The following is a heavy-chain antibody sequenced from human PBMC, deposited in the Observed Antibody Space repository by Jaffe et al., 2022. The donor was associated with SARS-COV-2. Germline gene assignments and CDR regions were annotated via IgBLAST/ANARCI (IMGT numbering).Heavy chain of an antibody. CDR3: ARGYDYDISGYYSRGAFDI. Sequence: EVQLVESGGALIQPGGSLRLSCAASGLIVSRNYMNWVRQAPGKGLEWVSVIYSGGSTFYADSVKGRFTISRDNSKNTLYLQMTSLRAEDTAVYYCARGYDYDISGYYSRGAFDIWGQGTMVTVSS. D-gene: IGHD3-22*01. CDR2: IYSGGST. J-gene: IGHJ3*02. CDR1: GLIVSRNY. V-gene: IGHV3-53*01.